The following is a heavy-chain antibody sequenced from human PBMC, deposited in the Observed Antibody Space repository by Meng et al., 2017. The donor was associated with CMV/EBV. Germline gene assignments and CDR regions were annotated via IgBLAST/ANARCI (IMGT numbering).Heavy chain of an antibody. CDR2: IKQDGSDK. CDR3: AKEYSSSLGIDY. Sequence: GESLKISCVASGFTFSSYWMSWVRQAPGKGLEWLANIKQDGSDKYYVDSVKGRFTISRDNPKNSLFLQMNSLRAEDTAVYYCAKEYSSSLGIDYWGQGTLVTVSS. CDR1: GFTFSSYW. V-gene: IGHV3-7*03. J-gene: IGHJ4*02. D-gene: IGHD6-6*01.